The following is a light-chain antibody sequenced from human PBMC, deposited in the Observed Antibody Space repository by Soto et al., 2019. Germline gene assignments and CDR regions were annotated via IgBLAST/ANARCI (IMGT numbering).Light chain of an antibody. J-gene: IGKJ2*01. CDR1: QSIGSSY. CDR3: QQYGSSPPTYT. Sequence: EIVLTQSPGTLSLSPGERATLSCRASQSIGSSYLAWYQQKPGQAPRLLLYDASSRATGIPDRFSGSGSGTDFTLTISRLEPEDFAVYYCQQYGSSPPTYTFGQGTKVEIK. CDR2: DAS. V-gene: IGKV3-20*01.